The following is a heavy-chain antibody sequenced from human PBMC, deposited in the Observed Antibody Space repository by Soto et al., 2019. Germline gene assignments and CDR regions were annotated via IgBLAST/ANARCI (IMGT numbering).Heavy chain of an antibody. Sequence: CLILACAASGLHVRTYAAAGARQNSGMGLEWVSVMSDSGGGPSYEDSVKGRLTISRANSKNTLYLQMNSLGTEDKAIHHCAKHAGGDSYRSYWYVLDNWAQRTLDSVSS. CDR2: MSDSGGGP. V-gene: IGHV3-23*01. D-gene: IGHD2-8*02. J-gene: IGHJ4*02. CDR1: GLHVRTYA. CDR3: AKHAGGDSYRSYWYVLDN.